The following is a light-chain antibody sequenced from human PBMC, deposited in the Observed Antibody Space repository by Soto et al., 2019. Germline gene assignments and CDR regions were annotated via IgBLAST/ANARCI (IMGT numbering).Light chain of an antibody. J-gene: IGLJ3*02. CDR3: SAYTITSTRV. Sequence: QSALTQPASVSGSPGQSITIFCTGTDNDVGRYNYVSWYQQYPGKAPKLIIYEVSNRPSGISNRFSGSKSGDTASLTISGLPAEDEADYYCSAYTITSTRVFGGGTQLTVL. V-gene: IGLV2-14*01. CDR1: DNDVGRYNY. CDR2: EVS.